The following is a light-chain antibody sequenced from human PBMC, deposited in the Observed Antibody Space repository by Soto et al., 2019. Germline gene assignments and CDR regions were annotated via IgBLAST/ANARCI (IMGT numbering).Light chain of an antibody. J-gene: IGKJ5*01. V-gene: IGKV1-39*01. CDR3: QHADSFPLIT. CDR2: AAS. CDR1: ETISTF. Sequence: DIQLTQSPSSLSASVGDRVTMTCRASETISTFLNWYQHKPGKAPRLLISAASSLQSGVPSRFSGSGFGTDFTLTISSLQPEDFATYYCQHADSFPLITFGQGTRLEIK.